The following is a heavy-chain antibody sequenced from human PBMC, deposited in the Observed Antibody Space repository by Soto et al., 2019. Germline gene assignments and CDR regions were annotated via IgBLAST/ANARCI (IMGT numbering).Heavy chain of an antibody. CDR1: GFTFSSYA. CDR2: IICSGGST. Sequence: GGSLRLSCAASGFTFSSYAMSWVRQAPGKGLEWVSAIICSGGSTYYADSVKGRFTISRHNSKNTLYLQMNSLRAEDTAVYYCARERHDYIWGSYRPNTNYFDYWGQGTLVTVSS. D-gene: IGHD3-16*02. J-gene: IGHJ4*02. CDR3: ARERHDYIWGSYRPNTNYFDY. V-gene: IGHV3-23*01.